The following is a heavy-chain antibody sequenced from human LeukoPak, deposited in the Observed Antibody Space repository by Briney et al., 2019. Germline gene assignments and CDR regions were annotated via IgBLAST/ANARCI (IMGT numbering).Heavy chain of an antibody. J-gene: IGHJ4*02. CDR2: INLNSGGT. CDR3: ARDLLGYIAAGY. Sequence: ASVKVSCKASGYTFTGYYMHWVRQAPGQGLEWMGWINLNSGGTNYAQKFQGRVTMTRDTSISTAYMELSRLRSDDTAVYYCARDLLGYIAAGYWGQGTLVTVSS. V-gene: IGHV1-2*02. D-gene: IGHD6-6*01. CDR1: GYTFTGYY.